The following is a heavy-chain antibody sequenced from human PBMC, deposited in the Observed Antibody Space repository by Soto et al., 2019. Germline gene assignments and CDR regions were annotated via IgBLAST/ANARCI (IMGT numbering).Heavy chain of an antibody. CDR3: THKIRELDVLVDYFDY. J-gene: IGHJ4*02. D-gene: IGHD1-1*01. Sequence: SGPTLVNPTQTLTLTCTFSGFSLSTSGVAVGWIRQPPGKALEWLALVYWDDVNYYSPSLKSRLSITKDTSKNQVVLTITNMDPVDTATYYCTHKIRELDVLVDYFDYWGQGTPVTSSA. CDR2: VYWDDVN. CDR1: GFSLSTSGVA. V-gene: IGHV2-5*02.